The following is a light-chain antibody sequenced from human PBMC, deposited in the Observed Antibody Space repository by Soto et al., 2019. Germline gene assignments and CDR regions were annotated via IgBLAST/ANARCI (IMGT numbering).Light chain of an antibody. J-gene: IGKJ3*01. CDR2: EAS. Sequence: DIQLTQSPSSLSASIGDRVTIPCQASQDIRPYLNWYQQKSGQVPKLLIYEASNLETGVPSRFSGSRSGTDFTLTISSLQPEDLATYYCQQYGDFLFTFGPGTKVDLK. CDR1: QDIRPY. V-gene: IGKV1-33*01. CDR3: QQYGDFLFT.